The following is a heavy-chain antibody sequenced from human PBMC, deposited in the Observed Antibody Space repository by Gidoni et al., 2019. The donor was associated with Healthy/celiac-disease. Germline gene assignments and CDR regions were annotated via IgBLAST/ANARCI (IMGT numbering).Heavy chain of an antibody. CDR2: INHSGST. V-gene: IGHV4-34*01. D-gene: IGHD3-3*01. Sequence: QVQLQQWGAGLLKPSETLSLTCAVYGGSFSGYYWSWIRQPPGKGLEWIGEINHSGSTNYNPSLKSRVTISVDTSKNQFSLKLSSVTAADTAVYYCARGRYDFWSGYFRASENFDYWGQGTLVTVSS. CDR1: GGSFSGYY. J-gene: IGHJ4*02. CDR3: ARGRYDFWSGYFRASENFDY.